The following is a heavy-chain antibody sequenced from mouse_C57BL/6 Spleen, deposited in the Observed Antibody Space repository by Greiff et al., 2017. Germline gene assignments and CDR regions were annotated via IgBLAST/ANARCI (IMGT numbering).Heavy chain of an antibody. CDR2: IWSGGST. CDR1: GFSLTSYG. CDR3: ARNGHYGSSPYAMDY. V-gene: IGHV2-2*01. Sequence: VKLMESGPGLVQPSQSLSITCTVSGFSLTSYGVHWVRQSPGKGLEWLGVIWSGGSTDYNAAFISRLSISKDNSKSQVFFKMNSLQADDTAIYYCARNGHYGSSPYAMDYWGQGTSVTVSS. J-gene: IGHJ4*01. D-gene: IGHD1-1*01.